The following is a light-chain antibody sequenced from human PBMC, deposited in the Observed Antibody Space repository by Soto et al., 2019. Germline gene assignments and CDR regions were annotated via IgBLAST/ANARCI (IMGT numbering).Light chain of an antibody. CDR1: SSDVGGYHY. Sequence: QSVLTQPPSASGSPGQSVTISCTGTSSDVGGYHYVSWYQQHPGKAPKLMIYEVSKRPSGVPGRFSGSKSGNTASLTVSGLQAEDEADYYCSSYAGSNNLVFGGGTKLTVL. J-gene: IGLJ3*02. CDR3: SSYAGSNNLV. CDR2: EVS. V-gene: IGLV2-8*01.